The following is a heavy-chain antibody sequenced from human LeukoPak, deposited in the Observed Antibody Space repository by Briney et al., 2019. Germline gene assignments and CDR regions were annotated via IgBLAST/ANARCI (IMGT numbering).Heavy chain of an antibody. CDR2: INPSSGNT. D-gene: IGHD3-10*01. CDR1: GFTLTKYA. V-gene: IGHV3-23*01. J-gene: IGHJ4*02. Sequence: AGGSLRLSCAASGFTLTKYAMSWVRQAPGKGLEWVSSINPSSGNTYYADSVKGRFTISGDNSKNTLYLRMNSLRAEDTAVYYCAKGLRYYGSGNFFDYWGQGTLVTVSS. CDR3: AKGLRYYGSGNFFDY.